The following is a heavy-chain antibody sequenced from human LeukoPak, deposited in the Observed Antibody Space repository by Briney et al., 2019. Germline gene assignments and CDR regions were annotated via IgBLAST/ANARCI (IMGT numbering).Heavy chain of an antibody. V-gene: IGHV3-30*04. CDR3: AKDSSYSSGWYNY. Sequence: GGSLRLSCAASGFTFSSYAMHWVRQAPGKGLEWVAVISYDGSNKYYADSVKGLFTISRDNSKNTLYLQMNSLRAEDTAVYYCAKDSSYSSGWYNYWGQGTLVTVSS. CDR2: ISYDGSNK. D-gene: IGHD6-19*01. J-gene: IGHJ4*02. CDR1: GFTFSSYA.